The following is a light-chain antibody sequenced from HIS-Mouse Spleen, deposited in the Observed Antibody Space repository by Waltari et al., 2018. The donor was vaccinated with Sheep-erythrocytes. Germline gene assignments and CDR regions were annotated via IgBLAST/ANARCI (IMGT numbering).Light chain of an antibody. V-gene: IGKV3-20*01. Sequence: EIVLTQSPGNLYLSPGERATLSCRASQSVSSSYLAWYQQKPGQAPRLLIYGASSRATGIPDRFSGSGSGTDFTLTISRLEPEDFAVYYCQQYGSSPLTFGGGTKVEIK. CDR2: GAS. CDR1: QSVSSSY. CDR3: QQYGSSPLT. J-gene: IGKJ4*01.